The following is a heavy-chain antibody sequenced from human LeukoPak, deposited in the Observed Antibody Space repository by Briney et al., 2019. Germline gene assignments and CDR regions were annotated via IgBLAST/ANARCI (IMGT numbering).Heavy chain of an antibody. CDR1: GGSISSGGYY. D-gene: IGHD1-1*01. Sequence: PSQTLSLTCTVSGGSISSGGYYWSWIRQHPGKGLEWIGYIYYSGSTNYSPSLKSRLTISVDTSKNQFSLKLSSVTAADTAVYYCARETTAGSNWFDPLGPGNPGHRLL. J-gene: IGHJ5*02. CDR2: IYYSGST. V-gene: IGHV4-31*03. CDR3: ARETTAGSNWFDP.